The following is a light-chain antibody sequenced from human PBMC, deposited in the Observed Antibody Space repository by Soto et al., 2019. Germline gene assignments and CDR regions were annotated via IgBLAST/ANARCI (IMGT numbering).Light chain of an antibody. J-gene: IGLJ2*01. V-gene: IGLV2-8*01. CDR3: SSYAGSKGV. Sequence: QSVLTQPPSASGSPGQSVTISCTRTSSDVGGYNYVSWYQQHPGKAPTLMIYEVSKRPSGVPDRFSGSKSGNTASLTVSGLQAEDEADYYCSSYAGSKGVFGGGTKVTV. CDR2: EVS. CDR1: SSDVGGYNY.